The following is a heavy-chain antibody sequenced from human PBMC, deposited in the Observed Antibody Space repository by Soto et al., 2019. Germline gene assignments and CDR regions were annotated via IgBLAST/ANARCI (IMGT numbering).Heavy chain of an antibody. Sequence: QVHLVQSGTEVKKPGSSVKVSCKASGGTFSSSGFSWVRQAPGQGLEWMGMIVPSLDTTNYAQKFQARVTITADEVTSTDYMELRSLRSKDTAVYYCARWPQPRYTADPYAVDVWGQGTRVIVSS. D-gene: IGHD3-16*02. CDR2: IVPSLDTT. V-gene: IGHV1-69*11. CDR1: GGTFSSSG. CDR3: ARWPQPRYTADPYAVDV. J-gene: IGHJ6*02.